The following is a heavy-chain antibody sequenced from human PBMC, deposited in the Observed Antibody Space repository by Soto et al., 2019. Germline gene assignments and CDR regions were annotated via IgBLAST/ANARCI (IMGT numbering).Heavy chain of an antibody. CDR2: ISGSGGST. D-gene: IGHD3-10*01. CDR3: AKEHYYGGRSFVY. Sequence: EVQLLESGGGLVQPGGSLRLSCAASGFTFSSYAMSWVRQAPGKGLEWVSAISGSGGSTYYADSVKGRFTISRDKSKNTLYLQMQSLRAEDTAVYYCAKEHYYGGRSFVYWGQGTLVTVSS. V-gene: IGHV3-23*01. CDR1: GFTFSSYA. J-gene: IGHJ4*02.